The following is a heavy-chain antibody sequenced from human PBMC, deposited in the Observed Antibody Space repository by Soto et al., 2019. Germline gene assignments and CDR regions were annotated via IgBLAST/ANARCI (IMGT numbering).Heavy chain of an antibody. Sequence: GASVKVSCKASGFTFTSSAVQWVRQARGQRLEWIGWIVVGSGNTNYAQKFQERVTITGDMSTSTAYMELSSLRSEDTAVYYCAAGGVITFGGVIVTGYYYGMDVWGQGTTVTVSS. D-gene: IGHD3-16*02. CDR2: IVVGSGNT. J-gene: IGHJ6*02. CDR1: GFTFTSSA. V-gene: IGHV1-58*01. CDR3: AAGGVITFGGVIVTGYYYGMDV.